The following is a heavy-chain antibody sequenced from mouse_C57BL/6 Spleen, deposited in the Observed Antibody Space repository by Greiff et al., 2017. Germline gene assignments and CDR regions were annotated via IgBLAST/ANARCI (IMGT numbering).Heavy chain of an antibody. CDR1: GYTFTDYY. CDR3: ARGSDGDAMDY. Sequence: EVQLQESGPVLVKPGASVKMSCKASGYTFTDYYMNWVKQSHGKSLEWIGVINPYNGGTSYNQKFKGKATLTVDKSSSTAYMELNSLTSEDSAVYYCARGSDGDAMDYWGQGTSVTVSS. J-gene: IGHJ4*01. CDR2: INPYNGGT. V-gene: IGHV1-19*01.